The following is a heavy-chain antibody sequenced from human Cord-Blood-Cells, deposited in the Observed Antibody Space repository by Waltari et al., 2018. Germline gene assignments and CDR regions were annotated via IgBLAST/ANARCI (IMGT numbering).Heavy chain of an antibody. J-gene: IGHJ4*02. CDR3: ARYIGVSFPRSHNRESEVGLLQYQYYFDY. CDR2: IKQEGSEK. Sequence: EVQLVESGGGLVQPGGSLRLSCAASGFTFSSYWMSWVRQAPGKGLEWVANIKQEGSEKYYVDALKGLFTISRDNAKNSLYLQMNSLRAEDTAVYYCARYIGVSFPRSHNRESEVGLLQYQYYFDYWGQGTLVTVSS. V-gene: IGHV3-7*01. D-gene: IGHD4-4*01. CDR1: GFTFSSYW.